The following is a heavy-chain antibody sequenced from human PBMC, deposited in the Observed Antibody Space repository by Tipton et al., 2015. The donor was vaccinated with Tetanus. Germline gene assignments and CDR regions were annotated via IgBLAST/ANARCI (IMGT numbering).Heavy chain of an antibody. CDR3: ARANYESSRKGPFDS. D-gene: IGHD1-7*01. V-gene: IGHV4-61*08. Sequence: TLSLTCAVSGGSIRSGDYSWNWIRQPPGKGLEWLAYVSYSGRTNSNYFLKSRITVSQDPSKNQFSLRLASVTAADTAVYYCARANYESSRKGPFDSWGQGTLVIVSS. CDR1: GGSIRSGDYS. J-gene: IGHJ4*02. CDR2: VSYSGRT.